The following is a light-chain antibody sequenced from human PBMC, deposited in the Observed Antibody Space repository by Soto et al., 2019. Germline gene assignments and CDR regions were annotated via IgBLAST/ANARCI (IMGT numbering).Light chain of an antibody. CDR3: QQYGSSSWT. Sequence: EIVLTQSPGTLSLSPGERATLSCRASQSVRSSYLAWYQQKPGQAPRLLIYAASSRAAGIPDRFTGSASGTDFTLTISRLEPEDCAVYYCQQYGSSSWTFGQGTKVEGK. CDR2: AAS. J-gene: IGKJ1*01. V-gene: IGKV3-20*01. CDR1: QSVRSSY.